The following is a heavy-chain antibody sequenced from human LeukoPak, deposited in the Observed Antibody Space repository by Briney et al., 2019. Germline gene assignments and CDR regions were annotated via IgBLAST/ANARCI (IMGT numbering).Heavy chain of an antibody. Sequence: SGGSLRLSCAASGLIFSNYVMSWVRQAPGKGLEWVSGISVSGGSTYYADSVKGRFTISRDNSKNTLYLQMNSLRAEDTAVYYCAKDPFAVDYWGQGTLVTVSS. V-gene: IGHV3-23*01. CDR1: GLIFSNYV. J-gene: IGHJ4*02. D-gene: IGHD3-3*01. CDR3: AKDPFAVDY. CDR2: ISVSGGST.